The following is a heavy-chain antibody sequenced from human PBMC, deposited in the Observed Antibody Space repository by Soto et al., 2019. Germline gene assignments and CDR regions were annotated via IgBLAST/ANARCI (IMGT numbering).Heavy chain of an antibody. CDR3: ARVVGELKYYYYGMDV. J-gene: IGHJ6*02. D-gene: IGHD1-26*01. CDR1: GFTFSSYS. V-gene: IGHV3-48*02. CDR2: ISSSSRTI. Sequence: EVQLVESGGGLVQPGGSLRLSCAAYGFTFSSYSMNWVRQPPGKGLEWVSYISSSSRTIYYADSVKGCFIISRDTAKNSLYLQMNSLRDEDTAVYYCARVVGELKYYYYGMDVWGQGTTVTVSS.